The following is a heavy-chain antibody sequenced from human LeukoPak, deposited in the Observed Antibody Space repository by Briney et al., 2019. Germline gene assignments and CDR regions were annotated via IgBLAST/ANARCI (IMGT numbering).Heavy chain of an antibody. D-gene: IGHD6-13*01. CDR2: INHSGST. Sequence: PSETLSLTCAVYGGSFSGYYWSWIRQPPGKGLEWIGEINHSGSTNYNPSLKSRVTISVDTSKNQFSLKLSSVTAADTAVYYCARVRRKYSSSWGRYWFDPWGQGTLVTVSS. V-gene: IGHV4-34*01. J-gene: IGHJ5*02. CDR1: GGSFSGYY. CDR3: ARVRRKYSSSWGRYWFDP.